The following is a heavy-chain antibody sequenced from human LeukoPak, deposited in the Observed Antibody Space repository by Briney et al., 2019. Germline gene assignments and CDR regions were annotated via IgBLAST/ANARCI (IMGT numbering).Heavy chain of an antibody. V-gene: IGHV3-13*01. CDR1: GFTFSSYD. J-gene: IGHJ4*02. CDR3: ARDLWYAFLFDY. Sequence: GGSLRLSCAASGFTFSSYDMHWVRQATGKGLEWVSAIGTAGDTYYPGSVKGRFTISRENAKNSLYLQMNSLRAEDTAVYYCARDLWYAFLFDYWGQGTLVTVSS. D-gene: IGHD6-13*01. CDR2: IGTAGDT.